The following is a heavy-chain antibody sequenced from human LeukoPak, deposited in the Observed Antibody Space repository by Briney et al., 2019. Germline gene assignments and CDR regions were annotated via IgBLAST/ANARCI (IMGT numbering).Heavy chain of an antibody. Sequence: SETLSLTCSVSGGSISSSSFYWGWIRQPPGKGLEWIGSIYYSGSTYYNPSLKSRVTISVDTSKNQFSLKLSSVTAADTAVYYCARAPPVNYYDSSGYYYYYYYYMDVWGKGTTSPSP. CDR1: GGSISSSSFY. D-gene: IGHD3-22*01. J-gene: IGHJ6*03. CDR2: IYYSGST. V-gene: IGHV4-39*01. CDR3: ARAPPVNYYDSSGYYYYYYYYMDV.